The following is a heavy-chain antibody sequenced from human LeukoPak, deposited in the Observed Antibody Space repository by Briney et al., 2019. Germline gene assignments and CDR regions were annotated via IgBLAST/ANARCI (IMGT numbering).Heavy chain of an antibody. CDR2: ISGSSTTT. CDR1: GFTFNSYS. J-gene: IGHJ4*02. V-gene: IGHV3-48*04. CDR3: AYGDYRGIY. D-gene: IGHD4-17*01. Sequence: GGSLRLSCAASGFTFNSYSMYWVRQAPGRGLEWVSYISGSSTTTYYADSVKGRFIISRDNAKNSLYLQMNSLRAEDTAVYYCAYGDYRGIYWGQGTLVTVSS.